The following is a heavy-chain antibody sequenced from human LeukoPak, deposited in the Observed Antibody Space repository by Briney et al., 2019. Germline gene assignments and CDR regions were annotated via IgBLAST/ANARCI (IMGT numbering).Heavy chain of an antibody. CDR3: ARDRSYYYGSGSCMICGSAVH. J-gene: IGHJ4*02. CDR1: GFTFSSYA. V-gene: IGHV3-30*04. Sequence: PGGSLRLSCAASGFTFSSYAMHWVRQAPGKGLEWVAVISYDGSNKYYADSVKGRFTISRDNSKNTLYLQMNSLRAEDTAVYYCARDRSYYYGSGSCMICGSAVHWGQGTLVTVSS. D-gene: IGHD3-10*01. CDR2: ISYDGSNK.